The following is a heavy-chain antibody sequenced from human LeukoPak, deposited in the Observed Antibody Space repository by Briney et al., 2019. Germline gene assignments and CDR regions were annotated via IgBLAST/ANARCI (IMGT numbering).Heavy chain of an antibody. J-gene: IGHJ4*02. Sequence: SETLSLTCTVSGGSISSGSYNWSWIRQPAGKGLEWIGRIYTSGSTNYNPSLKSRVTISVDTSKNQFSLKLSSVTAADTAVYYCARSIAAAVFDYWGQGTLVTVSS. CDR1: GGSISSGSYN. V-gene: IGHV4-61*02. CDR2: IYTSGST. CDR3: ARSIAAAVFDY. D-gene: IGHD6-13*01.